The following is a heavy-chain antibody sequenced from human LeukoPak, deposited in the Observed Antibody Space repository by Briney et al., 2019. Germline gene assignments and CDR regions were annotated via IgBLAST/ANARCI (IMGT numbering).Heavy chain of an antibody. CDR2: ISYDGSNK. Sequence: GGSLRLSCAASGFTFSDYGMHWVRQAPGKGLEWVAVISYDGSNKYYADSVKGRFTISRDNAKNTLYLQMNSLRAEDTAVYYCARDLGCTNGVCYYYYMDVWGKGTTVTVSS. V-gene: IGHV3-30*12. J-gene: IGHJ6*03. CDR1: GFTFSDYG. D-gene: IGHD2-8*01. CDR3: ARDLGCTNGVCYYYYMDV.